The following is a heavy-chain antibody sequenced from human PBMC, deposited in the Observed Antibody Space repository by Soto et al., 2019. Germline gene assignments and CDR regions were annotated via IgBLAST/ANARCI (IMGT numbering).Heavy chain of an antibody. CDR3: ARSDGVPDAHIDY. CDR1: GGSISGSY. CDR2: VYSTGST. D-gene: IGHD4-17*01. V-gene: IGHV4-59*01. J-gene: IGHJ4*02. Sequence: SETLSLTCSVSGGSISGSYCSWIRQSPGEELEWLGYVYSTGSTNYSPSFRSRVSIAVDTSKYEFSLRLGSVTAADTAVYLCARSDGVPDAHIDYWGQGTQVTVSS.